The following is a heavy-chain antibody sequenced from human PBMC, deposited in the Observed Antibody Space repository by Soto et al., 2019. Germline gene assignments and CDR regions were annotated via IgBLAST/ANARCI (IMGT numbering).Heavy chain of an antibody. CDR3: ARGGGIAVGGARDAFDI. V-gene: IGHV1-2*04. CDR1: GYTFTGYY. CDR2: INPNSGGT. J-gene: IGHJ3*02. Sequence: QVQLVQSGAEVKKPGASVKVSCKASGYTFTGYYMHWVRQAPGQGLEWMGWINPNSGGTNYAQKFQGWVTMTRDTSISTAYMELSRLRSDDTAVYYCARGGGIAVGGARDAFDIWGQGTMVTVSS. D-gene: IGHD6-19*01.